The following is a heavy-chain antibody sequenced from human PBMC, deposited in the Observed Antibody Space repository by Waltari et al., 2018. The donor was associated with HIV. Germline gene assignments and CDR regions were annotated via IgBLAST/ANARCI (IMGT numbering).Heavy chain of an antibody. CDR2: ISFDGNNA. D-gene: IGHD3-3*01. Sequence: QEQLVESGGGVAQPGRSLGLSCSASGFIFGDSAMHWVRQAPGKGLEWVGLISFDGNNAYYADSVKGRFTISRDNSKNTMSLQMNSLRSDDTALYYCARTIFGVMITSDFFYGMDVWGQGTTVTVS. V-gene: IGHV3-30-3*01. CDR3: ARTIFGVMITSDFFYGMDV. CDR1: GFIFGDSA. J-gene: IGHJ6*02.